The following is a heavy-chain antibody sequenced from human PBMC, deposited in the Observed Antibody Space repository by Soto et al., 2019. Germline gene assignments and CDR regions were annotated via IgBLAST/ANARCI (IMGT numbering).Heavy chain of an antibody. D-gene: IGHD3-10*01. J-gene: IGHJ6*02. CDR3: AKDWRLGFGESYGMDV. Sequence: PGGSLRLSCAASGFTFSSYGMHWVRQAPGKGLEWVAVISYDGSNKYYADSVKGRFTISRDNSKNTLYLQMNSLRAEDTAVYYCAKDWRLGFGESYGMDVWGQGTTVTVSS. CDR2: ISYDGSNK. V-gene: IGHV3-30*18. CDR1: GFTFSSYG.